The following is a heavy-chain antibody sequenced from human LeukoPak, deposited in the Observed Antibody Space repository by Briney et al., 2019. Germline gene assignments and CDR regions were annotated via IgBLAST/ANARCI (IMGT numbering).Heavy chain of an antibody. V-gene: IGHV4-34*01. D-gene: IGHD3-10*01. CDR1: GGSFSGYY. CDR2: INHSGST. J-gene: IGHJ4*02. CDR3: ARERMVRGVITRVY. Sequence: SETLSLTCAVYGGSFSGYYWSWIRQPPGEGLEWIGEINHSGSTNYNPSLKGRVTISVDTSKNQFSLKLSSVTAADTAVYYCARERMVRGVITRVYWGQGTLVTVSS.